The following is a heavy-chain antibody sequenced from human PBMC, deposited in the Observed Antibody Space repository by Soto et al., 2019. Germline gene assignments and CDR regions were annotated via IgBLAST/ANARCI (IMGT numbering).Heavy chain of an antibody. Sequence: SETLSLPCTVSAGVISSGGYYWSWLRQHPGKGLEWIGYSYYSGSTYYNPSLKSRVTISVDTSKNQFSLKLSSVTAADTAVYYCARGLRPNWFDPWGQGTLVAVSS. CDR1: AGVISSGGYY. J-gene: IGHJ5*02. CDR3: ARGLRPNWFDP. CDR2: SYYSGST. V-gene: IGHV4-31*03. D-gene: IGHD4-17*01.